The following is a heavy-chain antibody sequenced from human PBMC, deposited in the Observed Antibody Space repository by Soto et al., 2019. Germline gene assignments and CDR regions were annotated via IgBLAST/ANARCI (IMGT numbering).Heavy chain of an antibody. CDR3: ASPQQWLGQRGDFDY. J-gene: IGHJ4*02. D-gene: IGHD6-19*01. CDR2: IRQDGSDK. Sequence: EVQLVESGGGLVQPGGSLRLSCAASGFTFSSYWMSWVRQAPGKGLEWVANIRQDGSDKYYVDAVQGRFTISRDNSKNSLYLQMNSLRAKDTAIYYCASPQQWLGQRGDFDYWGQGTLVTVSS. CDR1: GFTFSSYW. V-gene: IGHV3-7*05.